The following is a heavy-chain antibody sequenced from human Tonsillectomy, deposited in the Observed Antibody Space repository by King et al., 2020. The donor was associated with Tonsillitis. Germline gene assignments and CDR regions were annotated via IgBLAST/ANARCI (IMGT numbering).Heavy chain of an antibody. CDR2: IYPDDSDT. V-gene: IGHV5-51*01. CDR1: GYSFTTYW. Sequence: QLVQSGAEVKKPGESLKISWKGSGYSFTTYWIGWVRQMPGKGLEWMGIIYPDDSDTRYSPSFQGQVTISADKSISTAYLQWRSLKASDTAMYYCASLESYFVVGPTIRHYYDYFGMDGGGQGTTVTVSS. CDR3: ASLESYFVVGPTIRHYYDYFGMDG. D-gene: IGHD2-15*01. J-gene: IGHJ6*02.